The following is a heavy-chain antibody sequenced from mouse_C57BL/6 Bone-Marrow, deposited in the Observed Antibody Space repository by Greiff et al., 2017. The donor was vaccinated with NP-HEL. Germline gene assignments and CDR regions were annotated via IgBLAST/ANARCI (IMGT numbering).Heavy chain of an antibody. CDR1: GFTFSDYY. V-gene: IGHV5-16*01. CDR2: INYDGSST. J-gene: IGHJ4*01. CDR3: ARGGYYGSSYNYAMDY. Sequence: DVKLVESEGGLVQPGRSMKLSCTASGFTFSDYYMAWVRQVPEKGLEWVANINYDGSSTYYLDSLKSRFIISRDNAKNILDLQMSSLKSEDTATYYCARGGYYGSSYNYAMDYWGQGTSVTVSS. D-gene: IGHD1-1*01.